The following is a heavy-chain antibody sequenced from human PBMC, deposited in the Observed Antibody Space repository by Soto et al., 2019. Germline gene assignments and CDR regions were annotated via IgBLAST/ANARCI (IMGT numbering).Heavy chain of an antibody. J-gene: IGHJ4*02. CDR1: GFTVSSNY. Sequence: GSLRLSCAASGFTVSSNYMSWVRQAPGKGLEWVSVIYSGGSTYYADSVKGRFTISRHNSKNTLYLQMNSLRAEDTAVYYCARVRGYCSSTSCYADYFDYWGQGTLVTVSS. CDR3: ARVRGYCSSTSCYADYFDY. V-gene: IGHV3-53*04. D-gene: IGHD2-2*03. CDR2: IYSGGST.